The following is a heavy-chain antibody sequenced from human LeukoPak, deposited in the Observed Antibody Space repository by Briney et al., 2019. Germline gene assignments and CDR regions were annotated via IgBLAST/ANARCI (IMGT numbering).Heavy chain of an antibody. Sequence: GGSLRLSCAASGFTFSSYEMNWVRQAPGKGLEWVSYISSSGSTIYYADSVKGRFTISRDNAKNSLYLQMNSLRAEDTAVYYCAREAHRPFDPWGQGTLVTVSS. CDR2: ISSSGSTI. V-gene: IGHV3-48*03. CDR3: AREAHRPFDP. J-gene: IGHJ5*02. CDR1: GFTFSSYE.